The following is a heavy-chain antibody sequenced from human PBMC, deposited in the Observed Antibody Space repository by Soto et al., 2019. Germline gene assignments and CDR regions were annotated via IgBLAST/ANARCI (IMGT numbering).Heavy chain of an antibody. V-gene: IGHV3-30*04. J-gene: IGHJ3*02. CDR3: ARDRIVGSQDGFNALDI. CDR2: LSYDGSNA. Sequence: QVQLVESGGGVVQPGRSLRLSCAASGFTITNHAMHWVRQAPGKGLEWAAVLSYDGSNAYYADSVKGRFTISRDSPTNTLSLKMNSLGPEDTALYYCARDRIVGSQDGFNALDIWGQGTMVTVSS. CDR1: GFTITNHA. D-gene: IGHD1-26*01.